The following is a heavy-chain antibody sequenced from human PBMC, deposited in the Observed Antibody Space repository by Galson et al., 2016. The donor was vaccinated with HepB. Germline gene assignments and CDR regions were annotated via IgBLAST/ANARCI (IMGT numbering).Heavy chain of an antibody. Sequence: SLRLSCAATGFTFSAYGMHWVRQAPGKGLAWVSRINSDGSRRIYADSVKGRFTISRDNAENTLHLQMNSLSAEDTAVYYCARDVSGYSGVQWGQGTLVTVST. J-gene: IGHJ4*02. D-gene: IGHD5-12*01. CDR3: ARDVSGYSGVQ. V-gene: IGHV3-74*01. CDR2: INSDGSRR. CDR1: GFTFSAYG.